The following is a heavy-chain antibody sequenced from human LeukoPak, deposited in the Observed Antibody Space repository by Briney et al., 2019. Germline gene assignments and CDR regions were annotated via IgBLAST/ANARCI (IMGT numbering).Heavy chain of an antibody. CDR1: GGSFSGYY. Sequence: PSETLSLTCAVYGGSFSGYYWSWIRQPPGKGLEWIGEINHSGSTNYNPSLKSRVTISVDTSKNQFSLKLSSVTAADTAVYYCASANYGSGSYRYWGQGTLVTVSS. CDR3: ASANYGSGSYRY. D-gene: IGHD3-10*01. CDR2: INHSGST. V-gene: IGHV4-34*01. J-gene: IGHJ4*02.